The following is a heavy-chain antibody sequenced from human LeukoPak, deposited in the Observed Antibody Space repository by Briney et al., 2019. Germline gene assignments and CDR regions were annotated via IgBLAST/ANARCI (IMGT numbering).Heavy chain of an antibody. J-gene: IGHJ4*02. D-gene: IGHD3-10*01. Sequence: GGSLRLSCAASGFTFSGYAMSWVRQAPGKGLEWVSYISSSGSTIYYADSVKGRFTISRDNAKNSLYLQMNSLRAEDTAVYYCAGRYYGSGSPIDYWGQGTLVTVSS. V-gene: IGHV3-11*01. CDR1: GFTFSGYA. CDR3: AGRYYGSGSPIDY. CDR2: ISSSGSTI.